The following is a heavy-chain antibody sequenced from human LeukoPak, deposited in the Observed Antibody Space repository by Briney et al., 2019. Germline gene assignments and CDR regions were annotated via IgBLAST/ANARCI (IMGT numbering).Heavy chain of an antibody. CDR2: ISSSSSYI. CDR1: GFTFSSYA. J-gene: IGHJ4*02. D-gene: IGHD3-10*01. V-gene: IGHV3-21*01. CDR3: ARDRATMVRGALDY. Sequence: GESLRLSCAASGFTFSSYAMSWVRQAPGKGLEWVSSISSSSSYIYYADSVKGRFTISRDNAKNSLYLQMNSLRAEDTAVYYCARDRATMVRGALDYWGQGTLVTVSS.